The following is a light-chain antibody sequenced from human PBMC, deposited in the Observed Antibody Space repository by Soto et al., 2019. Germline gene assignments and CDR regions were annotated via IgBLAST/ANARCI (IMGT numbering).Light chain of an antibody. CDR1: SSDVGGYNY. V-gene: IGLV2-14*03. J-gene: IGLJ2*01. CDR2: DVG. CDR3: SSYTISSTVV. Sequence: QSALTQPASVSGSPGQSITISCTGTSSDVGGYNYVSWYQHHPGKAPKLMIYDVGNRPSGVSNRFSGSKSGNTASLTISGLQAEDVADYYCSSYTISSTVVFGGGTKLTVL.